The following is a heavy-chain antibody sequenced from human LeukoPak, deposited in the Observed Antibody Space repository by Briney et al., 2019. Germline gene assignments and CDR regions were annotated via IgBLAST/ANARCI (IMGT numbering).Heavy chain of an antibody. CDR2: INHSGST. CDR3: ARAELAAAPFDY. J-gene: IGHJ4*02. D-gene: IGHD6-13*01. CDR1: GGSFSGYY. Sequence: SETLSLTCAVYGGSFSGYYWSWIRQPPGKGLEWIGEINHSGSTNYNPSLKGRVTISVDTSKNQFSLKLSSVTAADTAVYYCARAELAAAPFDYWGQGTLVTVSS. V-gene: IGHV4-34*01.